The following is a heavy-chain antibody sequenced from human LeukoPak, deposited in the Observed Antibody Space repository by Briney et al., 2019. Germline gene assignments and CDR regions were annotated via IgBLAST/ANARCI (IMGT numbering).Heavy chain of an antibody. Sequence: PSETLSLTCAVYGGSFSGYYWSWIRQPPGKGLEWIGEINHSGSTNYNPSLKSRVTISVDTSKNQFSLKLSSVAAADTAVYYCARSFSGDYPDYWGQGTLVTVSS. V-gene: IGHV4-34*01. CDR2: INHSGST. D-gene: IGHD4-17*01. CDR1: GGSFSGYY. J-gene: IGHJ4*02. CDR3: ARSFSGDYPDY.